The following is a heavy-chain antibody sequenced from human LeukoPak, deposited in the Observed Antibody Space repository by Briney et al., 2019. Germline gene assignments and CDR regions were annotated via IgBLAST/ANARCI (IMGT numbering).Heavy chain of an antibody. CDR3: ARGGGYSYGYVDY. CDR1: GFTFSTYW. V-gene: IGHV3-74*01. CDR2: INRDGSST. Sequence: GGPLRLSCAASGFTFSTYWMHWLRQARGKGLVWVSRINRDGSSTTHADSVKRRFTISRDNAKSTLYLQMNSLRAEDTAVYYCARGGGYSYGYVDYWGQGTLVTVSS. J-gene: IGHJ4*02. D-gene: IGHD5-18*01.